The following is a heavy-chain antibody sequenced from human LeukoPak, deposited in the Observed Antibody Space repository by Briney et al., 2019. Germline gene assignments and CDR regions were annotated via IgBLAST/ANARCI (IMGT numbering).Heavy chain of an antibody. Sequence: GGSLRLSCTVSGLTFSTYAMHWVRQAPGKGLEYVSSIGTNGISTYYADAVRDRFIISRDKSKNTLYLQMTSLRAEDTAVYYCVKGSQVVDSPAFDYWGQGTLVTVSS. CDR1: GLTFSTYA. CDR3: VKGSQVVDSPAFDY. D-gene: IGHD2-2*01. CDR2: IGTNGIST. J-gene: IGHJ4*02. V-gene: IGHV3-64D*06.